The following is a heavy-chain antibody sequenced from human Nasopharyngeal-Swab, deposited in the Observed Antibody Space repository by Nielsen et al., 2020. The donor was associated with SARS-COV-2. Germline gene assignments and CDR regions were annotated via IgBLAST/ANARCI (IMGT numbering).Heavy chain of an antibody. Sequence: VRQAPGKGLEWVSVIYRGGSTYYADSVKGRFTISRDNSKKTLYLQMNSLRAEDTAVYYCARDGSYSSGYFDYWGQGTLATVSS. CDR2: IYRGGST. J-gene: IGHJ4*02. CDR3: ARDGSYSSGYFDY. D-gene: IGHD6-19*01. V-gene: IGHV3-53*01.